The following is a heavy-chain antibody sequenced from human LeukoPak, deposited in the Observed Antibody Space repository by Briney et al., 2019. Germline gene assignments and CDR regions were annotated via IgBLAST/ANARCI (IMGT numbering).Heavy chain of an antibody. CDR3: AIDPNWGTHS. J-gene: IGHJ4*02. Sequence: GGSLRLSCAASGFTFSTYTMYWVRHPPGKRLEWVSIIGSSGGGIHYADSVKGRFTISRDNSKNALYLQMNSLRVEDTAVYYCAIDPNWGTHSWGQGVLVTVSS. D-gene: IGHD7-27*01. CDR2: IGSSGGGI. V-gene: IGHV3-23*01. CDR1: GFTFSTYT.